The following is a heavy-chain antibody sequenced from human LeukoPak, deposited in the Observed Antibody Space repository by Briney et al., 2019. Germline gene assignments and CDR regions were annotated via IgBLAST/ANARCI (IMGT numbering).Heavy chain of an antibody. Sequence: GGSLRLTCAASGFNFGSYAMSWVRQTPGKGLEWVSIILGSGAGTYYAESVEGRFTISRDNSKNTLYLQMISLRAEDTAVYYCAKDRRDRSGWYATDYWGQGTLVTVTS. V-gene: IGHV3-23*01. CDR2: ILGSGAGT. D-gene: IGHD6-19*01. CDR1: GFNFGSYA. J-gene: IGHJ4*02. CDR3: AKDRRDRSGWYATDY.